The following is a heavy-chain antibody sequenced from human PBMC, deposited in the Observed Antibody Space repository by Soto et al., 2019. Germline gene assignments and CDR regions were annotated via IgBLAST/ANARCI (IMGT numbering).Heavy chain of an antibody. D-gene: IGHD6-19*01. J-gene: IGHJ4*02. V-gene: IGHV1-18*01. CDR1: GYTFTSYG. CDR2: ISAYNGNT. Sequence: ASVKVSCKASGYTFTSYGISWVRQAPGQGLEWMGWISAYNGNTNYAQKLQGRVTMTTDTSTSTAYMELRSLRSDDTAVYYCARALGIAVAGTEKNFDYWGQGTLVTVSS. CDR3: ARALGIAVAGTEKNFDY.